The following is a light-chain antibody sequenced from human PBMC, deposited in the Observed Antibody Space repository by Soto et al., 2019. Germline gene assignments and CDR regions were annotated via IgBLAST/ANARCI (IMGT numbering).Light chain of an antibody. V-gene: IGLV4-69*01. CDR2: LNSDGSH. Sequence: QSVLTQSPSASASLGASVKLTCTLSSGHSSYAIAWHQQQPEKGPRYLMKLNSDGSHSKGDGIPDRFSGSSSGAERYLTISSLQSEDEADYYCAAWDDSLNGVVFCGGTKLTVL. CDR1: SGHSSYA. CDR3: AAWDDSLNGVV. J-gene: IGLJ2*01.